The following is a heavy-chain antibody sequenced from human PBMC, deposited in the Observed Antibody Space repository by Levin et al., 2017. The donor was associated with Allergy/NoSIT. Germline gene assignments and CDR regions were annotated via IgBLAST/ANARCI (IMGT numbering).Heavy chain of an antibody. V-gene: IGHV5-51*01. Sequence: GASVKVSCKGSGYSFTNNWIGWVRQMPGKGLEWMGIIFPGDSDTRYSPSFQGRVTISVDKSVSTAYLQWPRLEASATARYYCATTSAAGALYYFDHWGQGTLVTVSS. D-gene: IGHD6-13*01. CDR1: GYSFTNNW. CDR3: ATTSAAGALYYFDH. J-gene: IGHJ4*02. CDR2: IFPGDSDT.